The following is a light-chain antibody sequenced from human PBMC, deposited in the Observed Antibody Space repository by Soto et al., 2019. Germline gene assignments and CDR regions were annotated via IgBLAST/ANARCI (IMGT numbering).Light chain of an antibody. CDR3: QSYDSSLRGYV. Sequence: QSVLTQPPSVSGAPGQRVTISCTGSSSNFGAGNDVQWYQHLPETAPKLLIFGNNNRPSGVPDRFSVSKSGTSASLAISGLQAEDEADYYCQSYDSSLRGYVFGTWTKLTVL. V-gene: IGLV1-40*01. CDR1: SSNFGAGND. J-gene: IGLJ1*01. CDR2: GNN.